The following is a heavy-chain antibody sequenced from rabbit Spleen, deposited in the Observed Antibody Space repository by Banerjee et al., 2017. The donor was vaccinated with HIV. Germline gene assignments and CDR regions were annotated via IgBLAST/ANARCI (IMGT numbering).Heavy chain of an antibody. Sequence: QSLEESGGDLVQPEGSLTLTCTASGFSFSYSDYMCWVRQPPGKGPEWIACIGAGVTYTTYYATWAKGRFTISKTSSTTVTLQMTSLTAADTATYFCARDLPDIIGWNFGFWGPGTLVTVS. J-gene: IGHJ3*01. D-gene: IGHD1-1*01. CDR1: GFSFSYSDY. CDR2: IGAGVTYTT. V-gene: IGHV1S40*01. CDR3: ARDLPDIIGWNFGF.